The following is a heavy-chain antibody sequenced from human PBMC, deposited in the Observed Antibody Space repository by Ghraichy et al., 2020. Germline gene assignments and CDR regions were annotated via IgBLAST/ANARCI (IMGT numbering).Heavy chain of an antibody. Sequence: ESLNISCAVSGGSISSSNWWSWVRQPPGKGLEWIGEIYHSGSTNYNPSLKSRVTISVDKSKNQFSLKLSSVTAADTAVYYCARVGSGWYFDYWGQGTLVTVSS. CDR1: GGSISSSNW. J-gene: IGHJ4*02. V-gene: IGHV4-4*02. CDR3: ARVGSGWYFDY. D-gene: IGHD6-19*01. CDR2: IYHSGST.